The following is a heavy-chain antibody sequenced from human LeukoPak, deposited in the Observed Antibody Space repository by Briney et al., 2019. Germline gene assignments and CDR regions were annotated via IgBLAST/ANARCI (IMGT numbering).Heavy chain of an antibody. CDR2: IYYSGST. V-gene: IGHV4-39*01. D-gene: IGHD6-13*01. CDR1: GGSISSNSYY. CDR3: ARLRIAAAGTGRFDP. J-gene: IGHJ5*02. Sequence: SETLSLTCAVSGGSISSNSYYWSWIRPPQGTELKWIGSIYYSGSTYYNPSLKSRVTISVDTSKNQFSLKLSSVTAADTAVYYCARLRIAAAGTGRFDPWGQGTLVTVSS.